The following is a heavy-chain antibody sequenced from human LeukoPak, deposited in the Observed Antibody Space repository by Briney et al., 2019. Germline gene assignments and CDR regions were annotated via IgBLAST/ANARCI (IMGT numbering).Heavy chain of an antibody. V-gene: IGHV3-20*04. CDR1: GFTFDDYG. D-gene: IGHD3-22*01. CDR2: INWNGGST. Sequence: PGGSLGLSCAASGFTFDDYGMSWVRQAPGKGLEWGSGINWNGGSTGYADSVKGRFTISRDNAKNSLYLQMNSLRAEDTALYYCARDSLLAYYYDSSGYYVRDAFDIWGQGTMVTVSS. CDR3: ARDSLLAYYYDSSGYYVRDAFDI. J-gene: IGHJ3*02.